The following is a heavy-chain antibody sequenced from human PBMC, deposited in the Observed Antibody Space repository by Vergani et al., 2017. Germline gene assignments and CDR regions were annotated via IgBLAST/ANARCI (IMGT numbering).Heavy chain of an antibody. J-gene: IGHJ4*02. CDR1: GGSISSGSYY. Sequence: QVQLQESGPGLVKPSQTLSLTCTVSGGSISSGSYYWSWIRQPAGKGLEWIGRIYTSGSTNYNPSLKSRVTISVDTSKNQFSLKLSSVTAADTAVYYCAREGYYYDSSGYSTDTFDYWGQGTLVTVSS. CDR3: AREGYYYDSSGYSTDTFDY. CDR2: IYTSGST. D-gene: IGHD3-22*01. V-gene: IGHV4-61*02.